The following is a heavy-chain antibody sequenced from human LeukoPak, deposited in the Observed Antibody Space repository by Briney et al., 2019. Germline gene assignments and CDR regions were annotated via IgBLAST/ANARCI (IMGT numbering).Heavy chain of an antibody. CDR1: GFTVSSNY. J-gene: IGHJ4*02. V-gene: IGHV3-23*01. CDR3: AKDYCLPWCGIAVAGYDY. Sequence: GGSLRLSCAASGFTVSSNYMSWVRQAPGKGLEWVSAISGSGGSTYYADSVKGRFTISRDNSKNTLYLQMNGLRAEDTAVYYCAKDYCLPWCGIAVAGYDYWGQGTLVTVSS. D-gene: IGHD6-19*01. CDR2: ISGSGGST.